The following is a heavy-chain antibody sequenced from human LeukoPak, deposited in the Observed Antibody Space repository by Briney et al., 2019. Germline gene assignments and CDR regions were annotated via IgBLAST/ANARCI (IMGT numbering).Heavy chain of an antibody. D-gene: IGHD2-15*01. Sequence: GSSVKVSCKASGGTFSSYAISWVRQAPGQGLEWMGGIIPIFGTANYAQKFQGRVTITADESTSTAYMELSSLRSEDTAVYYCARIRGYCSGGSCYSVSPSDYWGQGTLVTVSS. CDR1: GGTFSSYA. CDR3: ARIRGYCSGGSCYSVSPSDY. CDR2: IIPIFGTA. J-gene: IGHJ4*02. V-gene: IGHV1-69*01.